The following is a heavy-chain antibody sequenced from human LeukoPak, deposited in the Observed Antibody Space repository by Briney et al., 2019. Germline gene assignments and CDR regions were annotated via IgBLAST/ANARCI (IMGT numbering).Heavy chain of an antibody. CDR2: INHSGRT. CDR1: GGSFSGYY. D-gene: IGHD1-26*01. CDR3: ARGGEWEPVDY. J-gene: IGHJ4*02. Sequence: PSETLSLTCAVYGGSFSGYYWNWIRQPPGKGLEWIGEINHSGRTNYNPSLKSRVTISVDTSKNQFSLKLSSVTAADTAVYYCARGGEWEPVDYWGQGTLVTVSS. V-gene: IGHV4-34*01.